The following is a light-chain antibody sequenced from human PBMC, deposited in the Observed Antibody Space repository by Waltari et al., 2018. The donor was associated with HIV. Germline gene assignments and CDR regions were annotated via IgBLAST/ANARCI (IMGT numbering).Light chain of an antibody. Sequence: QSALTQPASVSGSPGQSVTISCIASDLDLGIYAYISWYHHPPNRAPRLVVFNANSRPSGSPFRFAGSKSGNTASLTISGLQADDEGVYYCSSYVTGGSLLFGGGTQVTVL. CDR1: DLDLGIYAY. V-gene: IGLV2-14*01. CDR2: NAN. J-gene: IGLJ3*02. CDR3: SSYVTGGSLL.